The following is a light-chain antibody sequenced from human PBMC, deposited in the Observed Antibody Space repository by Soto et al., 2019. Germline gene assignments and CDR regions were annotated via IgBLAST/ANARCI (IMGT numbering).Light chain of an antibody. V-gene: IGLV2-14*01. CDR2: EVS. CDR1: SSDFGGYNY. J-gene: IGLJ1*01. CDR3: SSYTRSSTLV. Sequence: QPVLTQPASVSGSPGHSITISFTGTSSDFGGYNYVSWYQQHAGKAPKLRIYEVSNRPSGLSNRFSGSKSGNTASLTISGLQAEDEADYYCSSYTRSSTLVFGTGTKLTVL.